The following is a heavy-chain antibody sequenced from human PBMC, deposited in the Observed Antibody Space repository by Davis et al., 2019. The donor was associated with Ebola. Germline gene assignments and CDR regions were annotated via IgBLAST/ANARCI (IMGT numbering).Heavy chain of an antibody. V-gene: IGHV1-2*06. J-gene: IGHJ4*02. CDR3: ARDRRLSHDYIAGSYPSDY. CDR1: RYNFNDYY. CDR2: INPNSGGT. Sequence: ASVKVSCKASRYNFNDYYMHWVRQAPGQGLEWMGRINPNSGGTNYSQKFLGRVTMTTDTSITKAYMELRSLTSDDTAMYFCARDRRLSHDYIAGSYPSDYWGQGTLVTVSS. D-gene: IGHD3-16*02.